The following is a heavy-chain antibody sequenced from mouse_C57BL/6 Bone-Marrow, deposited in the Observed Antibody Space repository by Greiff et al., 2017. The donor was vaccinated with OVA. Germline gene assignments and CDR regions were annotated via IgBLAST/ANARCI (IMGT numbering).Heavy chain of an antibody. CDR2: IRNKANGYTT. V-gene: IGHV7-3*01. CDR1: GFTFTDYY. J-gene: IGHJ2*01. D-gene: IGHD3-3*01. Sequence: EVHLVESGGGLVQPGGSLSLSCAASGFTFTDYYMSWVRQPPGKALEWLGFIRNKANGYTTEYSASVKGRFTISRDNSQSILYLQMNALRAEDSATYYCARYGWAAFDYWGQGTTLTVSS. CDR3: ARYGWAAFDY.